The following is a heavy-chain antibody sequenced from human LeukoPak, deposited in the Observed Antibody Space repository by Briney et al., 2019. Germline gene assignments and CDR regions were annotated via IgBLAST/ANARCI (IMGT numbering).Heavy chain of an antibody. CDR1: GLTFSTFA. D-gene: IGHD6-19*01. V-gene: IGHV3-23*01. J-gene: IGHJ2*01. Sequence: PGGSLRLSCAASGLTFSTFAMNWVRQAPGKGLEWVSTISGSGGSTYYADSVKGRFTISRDNSKNTLYLQMNSLRAEDTAVYYCAKVSRPYSSRYWYFDLWGHGTLVTVSS. CDR3: AKVSRPYSSRYWYFDL. CDR2: ISGSGGST.